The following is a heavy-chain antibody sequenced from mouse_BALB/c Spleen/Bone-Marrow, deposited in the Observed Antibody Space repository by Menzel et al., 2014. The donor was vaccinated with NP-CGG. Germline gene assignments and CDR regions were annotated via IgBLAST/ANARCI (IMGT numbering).Heavy chain of an antibody. D-gene: IGHD1-1*01. CDR2: IDPANGNS. J-gene: IGHJ3*01. CDR3: APYYYDRWFAN. CDR1: GFNIKDTY. V-gene: IGHV14-3*02. Sequence: VQLQQSGAELVKPGASVKLSCTASGFNIKDTYMHWVKQRPEQGLEWIGRIDPANGNSKYDPKFQGKATITADTSSNTAYLQLSSLTSEDTAVYYCAPYYYDRWFANWGQGTLVTVSA.